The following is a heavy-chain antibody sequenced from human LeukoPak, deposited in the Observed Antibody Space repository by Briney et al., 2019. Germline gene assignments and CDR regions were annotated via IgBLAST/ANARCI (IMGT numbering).Heavy chain of an antibody. CDR2: INHSGST. V-gene: IGHV4-34*01. CDR1: GGSFSGYY. Sequence: PPETLSLTCAVYGGSFSGYYWSWIRQPPGKGLEWIGEINHSGSTNYNPSLKSRVTISVDTSKNQFSLKLSSVTAADTAVYYCARDDGDYEHSLDYWGQGTLVTVSS. J-gene: IGHJ4*02. D-gene: IGHD4-17*01. CDR3: ARDDGDYEHSLDY.